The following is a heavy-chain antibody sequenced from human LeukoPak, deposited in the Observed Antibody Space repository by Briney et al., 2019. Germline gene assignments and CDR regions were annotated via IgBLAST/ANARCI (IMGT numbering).Heavy chain of an antibody. Sequence: SETLSLTCAVSGGSISSYYWSWIRQPPGKGLEWIGYISYSGSTNYNPSLKSRVTMSLDTSKNQFSLKLSSVTAADTPVYYCARGLRAYYFDGSGHFDYWGQGTLITVSS. CDR2: ISYSGST. D-gene: IGHD3-22*01. V-gene: IGHV4-59*01. CDR1: GGSISSYY. J-gene: IGHJ4*02. CDR3: ARGLRAYYFDGSGHFDY.